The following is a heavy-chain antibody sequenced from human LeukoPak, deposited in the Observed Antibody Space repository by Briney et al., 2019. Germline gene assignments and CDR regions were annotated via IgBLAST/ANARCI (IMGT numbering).Heavy chain of an antibody. CDR2: ISGSGGST. CDR1: GFTFSSYD. V-gene: IGHV3-23*01. D-gene: IGHD3-3*01. CDR3: AKDFAPAYDFWSGLGFDY. J-gene: IGHJ4*02. Sequence: GRSLRLSCAASGFTFSSYDMNWVRQAPGTELEWFSGISGSGGSTFYADSVKGRFTISRNNSKNTLYLQMNSLRAEATAVYYCAKDFAPAYDFWSGLGFDYWGQGTLVTVSS.